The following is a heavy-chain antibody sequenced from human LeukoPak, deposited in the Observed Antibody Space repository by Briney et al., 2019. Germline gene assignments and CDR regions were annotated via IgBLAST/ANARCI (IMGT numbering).Heavy chain of an antibody. Sequence: GGSLRLSCTAPGFTFNACAMNWVRQAPGKGLESVSGINWHGGSTDYAGSVKGRSTISRDNAKISLYLEMNSLRVEDTAFYYCARVERGANTDYWGQGTLVTVSS. J-gene: IGHJ4*02. D-gene: IGHD3-10*01. V-gene: IGHV3-20*04. CDR3: ARVERGANTDY. CDR2: INWHGGST. CDR1: GFTFNACA.